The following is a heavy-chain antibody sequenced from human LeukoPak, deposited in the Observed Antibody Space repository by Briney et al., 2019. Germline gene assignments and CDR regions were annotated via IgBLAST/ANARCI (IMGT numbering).Heavy chain of an antibody. V-gene: IGHV4-59*08. D-gene: IGHD2-15*01. Sequence: SETLSLTCPVSGASISSYYWSWIRQPPGKGLEWIGYIYYTGSTNYNPSLKSRVTLSVDTSRSQFSLKLSSVTAADTAVYYCARLRCYDSGGRCVRYFDPWGQGTLVTVSS. CDR1: GASISSYY. CDR3: ARLRCYDSGGRCVRYFDP. CDR2: IYYTGST. J-gene: IGHJ5*02.